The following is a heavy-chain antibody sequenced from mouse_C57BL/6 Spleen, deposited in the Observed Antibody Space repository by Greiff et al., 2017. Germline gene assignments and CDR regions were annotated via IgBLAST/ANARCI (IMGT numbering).Heavy chain of an antibody. Sequence: EVKLQESGPGLVKPSQSLSLTCSVTGYSITSGYYWNWIRQFPGNKLEWMGYISYDGSNNYNPSLKNRISITRDTSKNQFFLKLNSVTTEDTATYYCARDRGNYGSFFDYWGQGTTLTVSS. D-gene: IGHD1-1*01. CDR2: ISYDGSN. V-gene: IGHV3-6*01. CDR3: ARDRGNYGSFFDY. J-gene: IGHJ2*01. CDR1: GYSITSGYY.